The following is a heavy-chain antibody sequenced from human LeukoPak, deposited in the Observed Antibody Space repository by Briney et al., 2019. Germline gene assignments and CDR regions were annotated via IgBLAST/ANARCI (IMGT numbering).Heavy chain of an antibody. D-gene: IGHD6-19*01. V-gene: IGHV3-9*01. CDR3: AKDHSSGWSSPDY. CDR1: GFTFSFYA. CDR2: ISWNSGSI. J-gene: IGHJ4*02. Sequence: GGSLRLSCAVSGFTFSFYAMHWVRQAPGKGLEWVSGISWNSGSIGYADSVKGRFTISRDNAKNSLYLQMNSLRAEDTALYYCAKDHSSGWSSPDYWGQGTLVTVSS.